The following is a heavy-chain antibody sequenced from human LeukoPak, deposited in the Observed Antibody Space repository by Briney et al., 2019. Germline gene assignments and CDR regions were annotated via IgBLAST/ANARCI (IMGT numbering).Heavy chain of an antibody. D-gene: IGHD3-22*01. CDR3: ARGLFLSGYLDAFDI. J-gene: IGHJ3*02. CDR2: IYSDGRT. CDR1: RFTVSNKY. V-gene: IGHV3-53*01. Sequence: GGSLRLSCAASRFTVSNKYMTWVRQAPGKGLEWVSLIYSDGRTYYADSVKGRCTISRDGSKNTLYLQMNSLRVEDTAVYYCARGLFLSGYLDAFDIWGQGTVVTVSS.